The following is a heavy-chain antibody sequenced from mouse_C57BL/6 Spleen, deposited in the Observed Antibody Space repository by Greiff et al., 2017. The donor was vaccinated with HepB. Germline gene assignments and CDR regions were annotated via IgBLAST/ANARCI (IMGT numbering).Heavy chain of an antibody. J-gene: IGHJ1*03. CDR1: GFSFNTYA. CDR2: IRSKSNNYAT. D-gene: IGHD1-1*01. CDR3: VGGSSYVGYFDV. V-gene: IGHV10-1*01. Sequence: EVQRVESGGGLVQPKGSLKLSCAASGFSFNTYAMNWVRQAPGKGLEWVARIRSKSNNYATYYADSVKDRFTISRDDSESMLYLQMNNLKTEDTAMYYCVGGSSYVGYFDVWGTGTTVTVSS.